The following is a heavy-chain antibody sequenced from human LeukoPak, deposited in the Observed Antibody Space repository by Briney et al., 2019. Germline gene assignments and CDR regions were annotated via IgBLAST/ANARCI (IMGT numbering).Heavy chain of an antibody. D-gene: IGHD3-10*01. CDR2: ISAYNGNT. CDR3: ATWLTYYYGSGRSGMDV. J-gene: IGHJ6*02. V-gene: IGHV1-18*01. CDR1: GYTFTSYG. Sequence: VASVKVSCKASGYTFTSYGISWVRQAPGQGLEWMGWISAYNGNTNYAQKLQGRVTMTEDTSTDTAYMELSSLRSEDTAVYYCATWLTYYYGSGRSGMDVWGQGTTVTVSS.